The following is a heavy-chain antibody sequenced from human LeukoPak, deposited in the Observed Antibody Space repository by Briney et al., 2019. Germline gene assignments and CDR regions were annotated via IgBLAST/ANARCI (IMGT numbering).Heavy chain of an antibody. D-gene: IGHD2-2*01. J-gene: IGHJ4*02. CDR1: GFTFSTYE. CDR3: AREGGNYCSSTSCYAGFDS. V-gene: IGHV3-48*03. CDR2: IGSSGSTI. Sequence: PGGSLRLSCEASGFTFSTYEMNWVRQTPGKGLEWVSCIGSSGSTIYYADSVKGRFTISRDNGKNSLYLHMNSLRAEDTAIYYCAREGGNYCSSTSCYAGFDSWGQGTLVTVSS.